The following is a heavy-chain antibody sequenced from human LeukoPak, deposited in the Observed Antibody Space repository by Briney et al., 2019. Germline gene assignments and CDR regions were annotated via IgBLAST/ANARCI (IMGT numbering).Heavy chain of an antibody. CDR2: INHSGGT. D-gene: IGHD6-25*01. Sequence: SETLSLTCAVYGGSFSGYYWSWIRQPPGKGLEWIGEINHSGGTNYNPSLKSRVTISVDTSKNQFSLKLSSVTAADTAVYYCARGRGRSGYQHAFDIWGQGTMVTVSS. CDR1: GGSFSGYY. V-gene: IGHV4-34*01. J-gene: IGHJ3*02. CDR3: ARGRGRSGYQHAFDI.